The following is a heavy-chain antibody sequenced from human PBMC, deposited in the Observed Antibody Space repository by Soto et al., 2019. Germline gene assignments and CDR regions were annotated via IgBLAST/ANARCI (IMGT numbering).Heavy chain of an antibody. Sequence: PGGSLRLSCAASGFTFTRYSMNWVRQAPGKGLEWVSSISITTNYIYYGDSMKGRFTISRDNAKKSLYLEMNSLRAEDTAVYYCARESEDLTSNFDYWGQGTLVTVSS. CDR1: GFTFTRYS. V-gene: IGHV3-21*01. CDR3: ARESEDLTSNFDY. J-gene: IGHJ4*02. CDR2: ISITTNYI.